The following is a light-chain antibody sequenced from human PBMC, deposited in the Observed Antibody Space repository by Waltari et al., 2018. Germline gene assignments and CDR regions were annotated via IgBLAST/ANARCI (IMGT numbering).Light chain of an antibody. CDR2: GAS. Sequence: IVLTQSPGTLSLSPGESATLSCRASQSVSSIYLAWYQQKPGQAPRLIIYGASGRATGIPDRFSGSGSGTDFTLTISRLEPEDFAVYYCQQFGGSPPHITFGPGTKVDIK. CDR3: QQFGGSPPHIT. V-gene: IGKV3-20*01. J-gene: IGKJ3*01. CDR1: QSVSSIY.